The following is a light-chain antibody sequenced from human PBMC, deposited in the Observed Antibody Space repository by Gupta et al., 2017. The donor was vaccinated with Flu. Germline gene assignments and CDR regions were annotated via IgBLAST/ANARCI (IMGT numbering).Light chain of an antibody. CDR2: WAS. CDR1: QSGLYSYNNKSF. CDR3: QQDDAFPNT. V-gene: IGKV4-1*01. Sequence: SLGERATINCKSSQSGLYSYNNKSFMAWYQQRPGQPPKLLIYWASSREWGVPDRFSGSGSGTDFTLTISRLQAEDVAVYFCQQDDAFPNTFGQGTKLEIK. J-gene: IGKJ2*01.